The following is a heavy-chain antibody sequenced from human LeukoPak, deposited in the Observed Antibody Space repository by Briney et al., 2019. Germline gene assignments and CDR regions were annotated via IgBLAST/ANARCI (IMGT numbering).Heavy chain of an antibody. D-gene: IGHD3-10*01. J-gene: IGHJ3*01. CDR1: GYTLTCYY. V-gene: IGHV1-2*02. Sequence: ASVKVSCKASGYTLTCYYMHWGGQAPGQGLEGMGWMNPNSGGTNYAQKFQGRVTITRNTSISPAYMELSSLTSEDTAVYYCARRERSLVSSFDLWGRGTMVTVSS. CDR2: MNPNSGGT. CDR3: ARRERSLVSSFDL.